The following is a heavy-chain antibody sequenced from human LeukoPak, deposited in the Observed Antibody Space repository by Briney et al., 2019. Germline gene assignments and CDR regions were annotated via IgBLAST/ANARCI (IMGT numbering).Heavy chain of an antibody. CDR1: GFTFSSYA. J-gene: IGHJ4*02. D-gene: IGHD3-10*01. V-gene: IGHV3-33*01. CDR2: IWYDGSNK. Sequence: GRSLRLSCAASGFTFSSYAMHWVRQAPGKGLEWVAVIWYDGSNKYYADSVKGQFTISRDNSRNTLYLQMNSLRAEDTAVYYCARSDTYGAGGYFDYWGQGTLVTVSS. CDR3: ARSDTYGAGGYFDY.